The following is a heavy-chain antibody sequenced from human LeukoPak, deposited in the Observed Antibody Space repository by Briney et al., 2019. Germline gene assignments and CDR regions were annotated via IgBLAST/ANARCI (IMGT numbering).Heavy chain of an antibody. CDR1: GGSISSGGYS. J-gene: IGHJ3*02. V-gene: IGHV4-30-2*01. D-gene: IGHD2-15*01. Sequence: PSETLSLTCAVSGGSISSGGYSWSWIRQPPGKGLEWIGYIYHSGSTYYNPSLKSRVTISVDRSKNQFSLKLSSVTAADTAVYYCARDARLCSGGSCSPYDAFDIWGQGTMVTVSS. CDR3: ARDARLCSGGSCSPYDAFDI. CDR2: IYHSGST.